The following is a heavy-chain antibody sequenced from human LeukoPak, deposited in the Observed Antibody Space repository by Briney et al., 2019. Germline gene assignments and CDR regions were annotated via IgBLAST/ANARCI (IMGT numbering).Heavy chain of an antibody. CDR1: VYSFTTYM. D-gene: IGHD2-15*01. V-gene: IGHV5-51*07. J-gene: IGHJ4*02. CDR2: IDTGDSDT. Sequence: GASLKFSLKASVYSFTTYMNGWVHQLPGKGLGWTAIIDTGDSDTRYSPSFQGHVTISVDKSISTAYLQWSSLKVSDSATYYRERHVHCSGGRWYDGGGADYWGQGTLVTVSS. CDR3: ERHVHCSGGRWYDGGGADY.